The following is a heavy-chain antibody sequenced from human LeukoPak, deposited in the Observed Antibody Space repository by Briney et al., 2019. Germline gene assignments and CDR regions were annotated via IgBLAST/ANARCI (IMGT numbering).Heavy chain of an antibody. V-gene: IGHV4-39*07. J-gene: IGHJ5*02. CDR1: GGSISSSSYY. D-gene: IGHD6-6*01. CDR2: IYYSGST. Sequence: SETPSLTCTVSGGSISSSSYYWGWIRQPPGKGLEWIGSIYYSGSTYYNPSLKSRVTISVDTSKNQFSLKLSSVTAADTAVYYCARVGSIAARRHGWFDPWGQGTLVTVSS. CDR3: ARVGSIAARRHGWFDP.